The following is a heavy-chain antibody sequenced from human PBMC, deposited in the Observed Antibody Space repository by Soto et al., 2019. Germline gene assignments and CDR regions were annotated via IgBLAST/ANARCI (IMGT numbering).Heavy chain of an antibody. CDR2: INPSGGST. Sequence: ASVKFSCKASGYTFTSSYMHWVRQAPGQGLEWVGIINPSGGSTTYAQKFQGRLTMTRDTSTSTVYMELSSLRSEDTAVYYCARVYCSGGGCYGYGDSTLEGRVVVGAPTIIDSPNPLQPLPWG. V-gene: IGHV1-46*01. D-gene: IGHD2-15*01. CDR1: GYTFTSSY. J-gene: IGHJ5*02. CDR3: ARVYCSGGGCYGYGDSTLEGRVVVGAPTIIDSPNPLQPLP.